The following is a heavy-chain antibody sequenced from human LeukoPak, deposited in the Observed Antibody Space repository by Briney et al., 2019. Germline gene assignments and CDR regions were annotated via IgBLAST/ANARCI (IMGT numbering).Heavy chain of an antibody. CDR2: ISTYNGDT. Sequence: ASVKVSCKASGYTFNTYGISWVRQAPGQGLEWMGWISTYNGDTSYVQNLQDRVTMTTDTSTSTAYMELMSLRSDDTAVYYCLRDAQRPRLTPDYWGQGTLVTVSS. V-gene: IGHV1-18*01. J-gene: IGHJ4*02. CDR3: LRDAQRPRLTPDY. D-gene: IGHD6-25*01. CDR1: GYTFNTYG.